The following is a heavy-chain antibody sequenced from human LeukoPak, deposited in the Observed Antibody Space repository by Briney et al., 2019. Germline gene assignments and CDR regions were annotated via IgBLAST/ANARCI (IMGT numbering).Heavy chain of an antibody. J-gene: IGHJ4*02. Sequence: PGGSLRLSCAASGFTFSNAWMSWVRQAPGKGLEWVSAISGSGGSTYYADSVKGRFTISRDNSKNTLYLQMNSLRAEDTAVYYCAKVGGYNSLFYFDYWDQGTLVTVSS. V-gene: IGHV3-23*01. CDR1: GFTFSNAW. CDR3: AKVGGYNSLFYFDY. CDR2: ISGSGGST. D-gene: IGHD5-24*01.